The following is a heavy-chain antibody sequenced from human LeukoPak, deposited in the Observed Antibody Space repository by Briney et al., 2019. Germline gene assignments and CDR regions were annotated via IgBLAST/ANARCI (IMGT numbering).Heavy chain of an antibody. Sequence: PGGSLRLSCAASGFTFSTYWMSWVRQAPGKGLEWVANIKQDGNEKYYMDSVKGRFTISRDNAKNSLYLQMNSLRAEDTAVYHCARAPDLDSSGYYYRFFQHWGQGTLVTVSS. J-gene: IGHJ1*01. CDR2: IKQDGNEK. V-gene: IGHV3-7*05. CDR1: GFTFSTYW. D-gene: IGHD3-22*01. CDR3: ARAPDLDSSGYYYRFFQH.